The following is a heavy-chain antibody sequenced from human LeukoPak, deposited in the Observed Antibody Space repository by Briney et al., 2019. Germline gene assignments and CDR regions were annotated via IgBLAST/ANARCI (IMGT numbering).Heavy chain of an antibody. D-gene: IGHD3-22*01. Sequence: ASVKVSRKASGGTFSSYAISWVRQAPGQGLEWMGRIIPIFGTANYAQKFQGRVTMTRNTSISTAYMELSSLRSEDTAVYYCASHYYDSSGRVNWGQGTLVTVSS. CDR2: IIPIFGTA. CDR3: ASHYYDSSGRVN. J-gene: IGHJ4*02. V-gene: IGHV1-69*05. CDR1: GGTFSSYA.